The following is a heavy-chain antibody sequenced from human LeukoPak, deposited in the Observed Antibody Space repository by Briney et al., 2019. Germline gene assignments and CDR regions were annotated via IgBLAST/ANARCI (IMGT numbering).Heavy chain of an antibody. CDR1: GFTFSNAW. CDR3: TTEELARSGYYYVGH. V-gene: IGHV3-15*01. CDR2: IKSKVDGGTT. D-gene: IGHD3-22*01. Sequence: PGGSLRLSCATSGFTFSNAWMSWVRHAPGKGLEWVGRIKSKVDGGTTDYAAPVKGRFTISRDDSKNTLYLQMNSLKTEDTAVYYCTTEELARSGYYYVGHWGQGTLVTVSS. J-gene: IGHJ1*01.